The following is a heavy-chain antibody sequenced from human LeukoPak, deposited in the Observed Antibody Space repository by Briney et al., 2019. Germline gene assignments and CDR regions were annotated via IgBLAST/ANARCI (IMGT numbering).Heavy chain of an antibody. CDR3: ARGSTATLNFDY. V-gene: IGHV4-31*03. J-gene: IGHJ4*02. Sequence: SETLSLTCTVSGGSISSGGYYWSWTRQHPGKGLEWIGYIRYSGSTYYNPSLQSRVTISTDTSKNQFSLKLNSVTAADTAVYYCARGSTATLNFDYWGQGTLVTVSS. D-gene: IGHD4-17*01. CDR1: GGSISSGGYY. CDR2: IRYSGST.